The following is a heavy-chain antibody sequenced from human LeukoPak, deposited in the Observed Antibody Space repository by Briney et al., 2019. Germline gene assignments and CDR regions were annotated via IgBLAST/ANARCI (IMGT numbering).Heavy chain of an antibody. CDR2: ISYDGSNK. Sequence: GGSLRLSCAASGFTFSSYAMHWVRQAPGKGLEWVAVISYDGSNKYYADSVKGRFTISRDNSKNTLYLQMNSLRAEDTAVYYCARDVGYQLLSGWFDPWGQGTLVTVSS. D-gene: IGHD2-2*01. CDR3: ARDVGYQLLSGWFDP. V-gene: IGHV3-30-3*01. CDR1: GFTFSSYA. J-gene: IGHJ5*02.